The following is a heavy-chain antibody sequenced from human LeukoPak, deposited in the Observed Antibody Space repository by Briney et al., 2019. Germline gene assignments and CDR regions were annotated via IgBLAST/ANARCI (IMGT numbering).Heavy chain of an antibody. V-gene: IGHV4-59*01. CDR2: IYYSGST. J-gene: IGHJ5*02. D-gene: IGHD1-1*01. Sequence: SETLSLTCTVSGGSISGYYWSWIRQSPVKGLEWIGFIYYSGSTNYNPSLKSRVTISVDTSKNQFSLKLSSVTAADTAVYYCARARRWNAAVEGWWFDPWGQGTLVTVSS. CDR1: GGSISGYY. CDR3: ARARRWNAAVEGWWFDP.